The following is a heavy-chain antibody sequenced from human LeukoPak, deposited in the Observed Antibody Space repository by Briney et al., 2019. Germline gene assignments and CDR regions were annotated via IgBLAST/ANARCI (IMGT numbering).Heavy chain of an antibody. CDR1: GDSVSRSDSY. J-gene: IGHJ1*01. V-gene: IGHV4-39*01. Sequence: PSETLSLTCTIFGDSVSRSDSYWDWIRQPPGKGLEWIGTIYYSGRTYNSPSLKSRVTLSVDMSNNQFSLTLSSVTAADTALYFCARRRYYDSSGYLEWGQGTLVTVSS. CDR2: IYYSGRT. CDR3: ARRRYYDSSGYLE. D-gene: IGHD3-22*01.